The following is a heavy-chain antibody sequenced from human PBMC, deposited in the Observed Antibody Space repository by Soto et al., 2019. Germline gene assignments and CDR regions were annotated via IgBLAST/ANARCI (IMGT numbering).Heavy chain of an antibody. CDR3: AREASGYDF. V-gene: IGHV1-69*01. D-gene: IGHD5-12*01. J-gene: IGHJ1*01. CDR2: IIPVFGRP. CDR1: GGTFSSFG. Sequence: GXSVKGSCKASGGTFSSFGISWVRQAPVQGLEWMGGIIPVFGRPNYAQRFRGRLTITADESTNTSYMELIDLTSEDTAVYYCAREASGYDFWGQGTQVTVSS.